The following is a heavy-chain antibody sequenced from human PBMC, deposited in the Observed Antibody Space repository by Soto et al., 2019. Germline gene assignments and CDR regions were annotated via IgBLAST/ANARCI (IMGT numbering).Heavy chain of an antibody. J-gene: IGHJ4*02. V-gene: IGHV3-30-3*01. D-gene: IGHD2-15*01. Sequence: QVQLVESGGGEVQPGTSLRLSCAASGFTFSRSPMHWVRQAPGKGLDWVGLISADGSRQHYADSVRGRFIISRDNFRNTMSLQMDRLTPEDTAVYYCARPVVAGTPDSWVQGALVSVSS. CDR3: ARPVVAGTPDS. CDR2: ISADGSRQ. CDR1: GFTFSRSP.